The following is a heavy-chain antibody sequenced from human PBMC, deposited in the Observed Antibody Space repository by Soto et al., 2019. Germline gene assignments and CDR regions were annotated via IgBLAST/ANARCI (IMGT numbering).Heavy chain of an antibody. J-gene: IGHJ4*02. V-gene: IGHV3-15*07. CDR2: IKSQADGETT. CDR1: GFNISNAW. CDR3: TDTAVSGNSSWDY. D-gene: IGHD6-13*01. Sequence: GGSLRLSCAASGFNISNAWMNWVRQAPGKGLEWVGRIKSQADGETTDYAAPVKGRFTISRDDSKNTLYLQMNSLQSEDTAVYYCTDTAVSGNSSWDYWGQGT.